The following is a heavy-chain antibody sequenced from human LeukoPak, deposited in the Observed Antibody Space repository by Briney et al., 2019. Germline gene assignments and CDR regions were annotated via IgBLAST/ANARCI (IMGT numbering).Heavy chain of an antibody. D-gene: IGHD5-24*01. CDR1: GFTFSSYW. Sequence: GGSLRLSCAASGFTFSSYWMHWVRQAPGKGLVWVSAINNGGSTTAYADSVKGRFTISRDNAKNTLYLQMNSLRAEDTAVYYCARRAPTRYFDYWGQGTLVTVSS. CDR3: ARRAPTRYFDY. J-gene: IGHJ4*02. V-gene: IGHV3-74*01. CDR2: INNGGSTT.